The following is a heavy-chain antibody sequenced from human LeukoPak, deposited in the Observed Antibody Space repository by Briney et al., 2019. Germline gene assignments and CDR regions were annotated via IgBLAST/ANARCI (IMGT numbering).Heavy chain of an antibody. V-gene: IGHV3-74*01. Sequence: SGGSLRLSCAASGFTFSRNWMHWVRQAPGKGLVWVSRINSDGSITNYADSVKGRFTISRDNAKNTLYLQMSSLRAEDTALYYCARDLILRCGGDCFSAFDIWGQGTMVTVSS. CDR3: ARDLILRCGGDCFSAFDI. CDR1: GFTFSRNW. CDR2: INSDGSIT. J-gene: IGHJ3*02. D-gene: IGHD2-21*01.